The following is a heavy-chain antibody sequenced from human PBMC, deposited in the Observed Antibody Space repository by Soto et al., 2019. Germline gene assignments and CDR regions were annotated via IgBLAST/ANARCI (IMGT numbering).Heavy chain of an antibody. CDR3: AGDRVYDANDYYYNATDV. CDR2: IRGFSPYT. J-gene: IGHJ6*02. D-gene: IGHD3-3*01. CDR1: GFTFRTYT. Sequence: GGSLRLSCVASGFTFRTYTMNWVRQAPGKGLEWVSGIRGFSPYTFYAESVKGRFTISRDNAKNSLYLQMNSLGVEDTAVYYCAGDRVYDANDYYYNATDVWGQGTMV. V-gene: IGHV3-21*01.